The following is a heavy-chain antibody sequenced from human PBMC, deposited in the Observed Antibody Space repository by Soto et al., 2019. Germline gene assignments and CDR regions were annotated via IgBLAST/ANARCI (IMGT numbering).Heavy chain of an antibody. J-gene: IGHJ4*01. CDR2: ISSSGSTI. D-gene: IGHD5-18*01. CDR3: ARVKDTAMVFDY. V-gene: IGHV3-11*01. Sequence: LRLSCAASGFTFSDYYMSWIRQAPGKGLEWVSYISSSGSTIYYADSVKGRFTISRDNAKNSLYLQMNSLRAEDTAVYYCARVKDTAMVFDYWGQGTLVTVSS. CDR1: GFTFSDYY.